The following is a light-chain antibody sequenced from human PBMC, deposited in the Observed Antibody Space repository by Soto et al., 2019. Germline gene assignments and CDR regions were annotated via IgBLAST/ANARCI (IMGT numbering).Light chain of an antibody. CDR3: QQSNSYPWT. V-gene: IGKV1-9*01. J-gene: IGKJ1*01. CDR1: QAMTSY. CDR2: AAS. Sequence: DIQLTQSPSFLSASVGDRVTITCRASQAMTSYLAWYQQKPGKAPKLLIYAASALQRGVPSRFSGSGSGTEFALTLSNLQPEDFASYYCQQSNSYPWTFGQGTKVEIK.